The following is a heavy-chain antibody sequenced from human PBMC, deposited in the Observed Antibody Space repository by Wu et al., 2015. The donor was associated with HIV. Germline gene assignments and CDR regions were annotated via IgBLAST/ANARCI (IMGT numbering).Heavy chain of an antibody. CDR3: ARGAKEYYGSGRATNWFDP. D-gene: IGHD3-10*01. V-gene: IGHV1-2*02. Sequence: QVQLVQSGAEVKKPGASVKVSCKASGYTFTGYYMHWVRQAPGQGLEWMGWINPNSGGTNYAQKFQGRVTMTRDTSISTAYMELSRLRSDDTAVYYCARGAKEYYGSGRATNWFDPWGQGTLVTVSS. J-gene: IGHJ5*02. CDR1: GYTFTGYY. CDR2: INPNSGGT.